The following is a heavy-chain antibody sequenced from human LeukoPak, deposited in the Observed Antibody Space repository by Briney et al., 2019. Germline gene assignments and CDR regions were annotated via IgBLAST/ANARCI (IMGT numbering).Heavy chain of an antibody. D-gene: IGHD3-10*01. CDR3: ARDVGVRLPGY. Sequence: SGTLSLTCAVSGGSISSNNWWSWVRQSPGKGLEWIGEIYHSGNSNYNPSLKSRVTISVDKSRNQFSLRLSSVTAADTAFYYCARDVGVRLPGYWGQGILVTVSS. V-gene: IGHV4-4*02. CDR2: IYHSGNS. J-gene: IGHJ4*02. CDR1: GGSISSNNW.